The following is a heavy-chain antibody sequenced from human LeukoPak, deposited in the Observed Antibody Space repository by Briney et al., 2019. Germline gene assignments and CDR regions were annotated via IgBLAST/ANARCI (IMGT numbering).Heavy chain of an antibody. D-gene: IGHD3-22*01. CDR3: AKESNYDSSGGFDY. Sequence: GGSLRLSCAASGFTFSSYAMSWVRQAPGKGLEWVAFIRYDGSNKYYADSVKGRFTISRDNSKNTLYLQMNSLRAEDTAVYYCAKESNYDSSGGFDYWGQGTLVTVSS. V-gene: IGHV3-30*02. J-gene: IGHJ4*02. CDR1: GFTFSSYA. CDR2: IRYDGSNK.